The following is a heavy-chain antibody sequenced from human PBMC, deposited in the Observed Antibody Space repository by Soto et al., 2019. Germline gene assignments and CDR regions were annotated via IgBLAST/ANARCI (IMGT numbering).Heavy chain of an antibody. J-gene: IGHJ4*02. CDR2: IYHTGST. V-gene: IGHV4-59*01. CDR3: MSRAHDF. D-gene: IGHD3-3*01. CDR1: GGSISSYY. Sequence: TLSLTRTVSGGSISSYYWGWIRQPPGKGLEWIGYIYHTGSTYSIPSLKSRLTISLDKSKSQFSLRLSSVTAADTAVYYCMSRAHDFWGPGTLVTVSS.